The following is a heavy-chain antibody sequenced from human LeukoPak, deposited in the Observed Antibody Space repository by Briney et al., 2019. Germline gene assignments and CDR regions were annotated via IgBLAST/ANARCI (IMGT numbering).Heavy chain of an antibody. J-gene: IGHJ3*02. V-gene: IGHV3-30*18. CDR3: AKLLTGYFPNDAFDI. Sequence: GGSLRLSCAASGFTFSSYGMHWVRQAPGKGLEWVAVISYDGSNKYYADSVKGRFTISRDNSKNTLYLQMNSLRAEDTAVYYCAKLLTGYFPNDAFDIWGQGTMVTVSS. CDR1: GFTFSSYG. D-gene: IGHD3-9*01. CDR2: ISYDGSNK.